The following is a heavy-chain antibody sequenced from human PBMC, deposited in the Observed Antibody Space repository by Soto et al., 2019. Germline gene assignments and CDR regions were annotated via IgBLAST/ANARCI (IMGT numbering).Heavy chain of an antibody. CDR2: ISATGGNI. CDR3: AKVAGGLGYFDL. D-gene: IGHD3-16*01. CDR1: GFTFSDYA. J-gene: IGHJ2*01. V-gene: IGHV3-23*01. Sequence: LRLSCVASGFTFSDYAMTWVRQAPGKGLEWVATISATGGNIEYTDSLKGRFTISRDNSKNTLYLQLNGLTSDDTAVHYCAKVAGGLGYFDLWGRGTLVTVSS.